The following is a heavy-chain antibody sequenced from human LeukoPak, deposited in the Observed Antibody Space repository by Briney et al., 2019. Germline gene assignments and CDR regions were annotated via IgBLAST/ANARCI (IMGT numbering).Heavy chain of an antibody. J-gene: IGHJ4*02. Sequence: ASVKVSCKASGYTFTSYGISWVRQAPGQGLEWMGWISAYNGNTNYAQKPQGRVTMTTDTSTSTAYMELRSLRSDDTAVYYCARQTAITGTTPFDYWGQGTLVTVSS. CDR2: ISAYNGNT. CDR1: GYTFTSYG. D-gene: IGHD1-20*01. V-gene: IGHV1-18*01. CDR3: ARQTAITGTTPFDY.